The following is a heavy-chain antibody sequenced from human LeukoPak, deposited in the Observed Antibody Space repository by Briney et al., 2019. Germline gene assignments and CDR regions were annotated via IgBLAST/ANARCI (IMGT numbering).Heavy chain of an antibody. V-gene: IGHV1-18*01. CDR1: GYTFTSYG. Sequence: ASVKVSCKASGYTFTSYGISWVRQAPGQGLEWMGWISAYNGNTNYAQKLQGRVTMTTDTSPSTAYMELRSLRSDDTAVYYRARSVVVVAATRGDGSGRDWGQGTLVTVSS. CDR2: ISAYNGNT. D-gene: IGHD2-15*01. J-gene: IGHJ4*02. CDR3: ARSVVVVAATRGDGSGRD.